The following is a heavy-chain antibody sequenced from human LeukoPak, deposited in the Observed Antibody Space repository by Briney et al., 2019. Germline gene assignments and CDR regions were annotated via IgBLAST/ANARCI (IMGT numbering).Heavy chain of an antibody. CDR1: GFTFSSYG. CDR2: IWYDGSNK. V-gene: IGHV3-33*01. Sequence: GGSLRLSCAASGFTFSSYGMHWVRQAPGKGLEWVAVIWYDGSNKYYADSVKGRFTISRDNSKNTLYLQMNSLRAEDTAVYYCARDREYYYDSSGYTPSDYWGQGTLVTVSS. CDR3: ARDREYYYDSSGYTPSDY. D-gene: IGHD3-22*01. J-gene: IGHJ4*02.